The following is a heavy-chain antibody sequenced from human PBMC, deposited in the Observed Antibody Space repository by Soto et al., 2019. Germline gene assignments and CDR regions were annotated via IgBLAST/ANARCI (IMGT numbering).Heavy chain of an antibody. CDR3: ARDPPPPDY. J-gene: IGHJ4*02. Sequence: PSETLSLTSTVSGGSISSYYWSWIRQPPGKGLEWIGYIYYSGSTNYNLSLKSRVTISVDTSKNQFSLKLSSVTAADTAVYYCARDPPPPDYWGQGTLVTVSS. V-gene: IGHV4-59*01. CDR2: IYYSGST. CDR1: GGSISSYY.